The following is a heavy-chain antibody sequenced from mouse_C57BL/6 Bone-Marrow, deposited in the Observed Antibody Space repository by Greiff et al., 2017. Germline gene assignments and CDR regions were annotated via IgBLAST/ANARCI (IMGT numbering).Heavy chain of an antibody. CDR1: GFTFSSYA. Sequence: EVKLVESGGGLVKPGGSLKLSCAASGFTFSSYAMSWVRQTPEKRLEWVATISDGGSYTYYPDNVKGRFTISRDNAKNNLYLQMSHLKSEDTAMYYCARDKSYWYFDVWDTGTTVTVSS. V-gene: IGHV5-4*01. CDR2: ISDGGSYT. CDR3: ARDKSYWYFDV. J-gene: IGHJ1*03.